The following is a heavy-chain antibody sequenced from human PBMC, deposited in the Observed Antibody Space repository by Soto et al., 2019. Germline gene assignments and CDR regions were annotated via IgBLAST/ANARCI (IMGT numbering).Heavy chain of an antibody. CDR1: GFTFSSYA. CDR3: AKIGGGYDWGGLDY. Sequence: GGSLRLSCAASGFTFSSYAMSWVRQAPGKGLEWVSAISGSGGSTCYADSVKGRFTISRDNSKNTLYLQMNSLRAEDTAVYYCAKIGGGYDWGGLDYWGQGTLVTVSS. V-gene: IGHV3-23*01. J-gene: IGHJ4*02. CDR2: ISGSGGST. D-gene: IGHD5-12*01.